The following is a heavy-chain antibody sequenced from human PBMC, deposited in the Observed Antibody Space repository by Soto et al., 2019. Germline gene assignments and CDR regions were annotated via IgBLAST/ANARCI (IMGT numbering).Heavy chain of an antibody. Sequence: EVQLVESGGGLVQPGGSLRLSCAASGFTFSSYDMNWVRQAPGKGLEWVSYISSTSSGIYYADSVKGRFTISRDNAKNSLYPQMNSLRDEDTAVYYCARGRDSGWFDPWGQGTLVTVSS. D-gene: IGHD3-10*01. J-gene: IGHJ5*02. CDR3: ARGRDSGWFDP. CDR2: ISSTSSGI. CDR1: GFTFSSYD. V-gene: IGHV3-48*02.